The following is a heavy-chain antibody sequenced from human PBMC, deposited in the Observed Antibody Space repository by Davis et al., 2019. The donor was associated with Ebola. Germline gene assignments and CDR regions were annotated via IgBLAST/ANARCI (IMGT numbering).Heavy chain of an antibody. CDR1: GFTFSSYA. J-gene: IGHJ4*02. CDR3: VIVVPAAQPYLDY. CDR2: ISYDGSNK. D-gene: IGHD2-2*01. Sequence: GESLKISCAASGFTFSSYAMHWVRQAPGKGLEWVAVISYDGSNKYYADSVKGRFTISRDNSKNTLYLQMNSLRAEDTAVYYCVIVVPAAQPYLDYWGQGTLVTVSS. V-gene: IGHV3-30-3*01.